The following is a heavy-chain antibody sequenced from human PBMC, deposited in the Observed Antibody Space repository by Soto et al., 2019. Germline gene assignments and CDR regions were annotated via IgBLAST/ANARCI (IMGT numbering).Heavy chain of an antibody. CDR3: ARATPGVYVWGSYRSDAFDI. D-gene: IGHD3-16*02. CDR1: GDSVSSNSAA. V-gene: IGHV6-1*01. CDR2: TYYRSKWYN. J-gene: IGHJ3*02. Sequence: SQTLSLTCAISGDSVSSNSAAWNWIRQSPSGGLEWLGRTYYRSKWYNDYAVSVKSRITINPDTSKNQFSLQLNSVTPEDTAVYYCARATPGVYVWGSYRSDAFDIWGQGTMVTVSS.